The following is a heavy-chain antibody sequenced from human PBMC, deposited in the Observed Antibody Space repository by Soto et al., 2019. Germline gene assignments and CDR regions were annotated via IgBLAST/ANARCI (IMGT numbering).Heavy chain of an antibody. CDR3: AREGSDYVWGSYRYGYFDL. CDR1: GYTFTSYA. D-gene: IGHD3-16*02. V-gene: IGHV1-3*01. CDR2: INAGNGNT. Sequence: QVQLVQSGAEVKKPGASVKVSCKASGYTFTSYAMHWVRQAPGQRLEWMGWINAGNGNTKYSQKFQGRVTITRDTSASTAYMELSSLRYEDTAVYYCAREGSDYVWGSYRYGYFDLWGRGTLVTVSS. J-gene: IGHJ2*01.